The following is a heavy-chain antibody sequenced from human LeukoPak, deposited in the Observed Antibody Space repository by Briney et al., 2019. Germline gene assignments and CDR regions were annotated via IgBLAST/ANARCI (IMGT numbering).Heavy chain of an antibody. J-gene: IGHJ4*02. V-gene: IGHV3-23*01. CDR1: GFTFSDFT. CDR3: ARDFYDSSGYYYDY. Sequence: GGSLRLSCAASGFTFSDFTMSWVRQAPGKGLEWVSVISASADKTYYADSVKGRFTISRDNSKGTLYLQMNSLRAEDTALYYCARDFYDSSGYYYDYWGQGTLVTVSS. CDR2: ISASADKT. D-gene: IGHD3-22*01.